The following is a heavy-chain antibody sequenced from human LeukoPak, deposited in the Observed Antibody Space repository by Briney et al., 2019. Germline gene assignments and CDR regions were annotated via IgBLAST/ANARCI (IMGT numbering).Heavy chain of an antibody. CDR1: GFTFSSYW. CDR3: AREDDGDYSDAFDI. J-gene: IGHJ3*02. D-gene: IGHD4-17*01. CDR2: IKQDGSEK. Sequence: EGSLRLSCAASGFTFSSYWMSWVRQAPGKGLEWVANIKQDGSEKYYVDSVKGRFTISRDNAKNSLYLQMNSLRAEDTAVYYCAREDDGDYSDAFDIWGQGTMVTVSS. V-gene: IGHV3-7*03.